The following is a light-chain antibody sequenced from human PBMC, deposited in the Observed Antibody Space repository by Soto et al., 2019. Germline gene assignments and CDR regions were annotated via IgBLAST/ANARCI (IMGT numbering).Light chain of an antibody. CDR1: SSNIGNNA. Sequence: SVLTQPPSVSEAPRQRVTISCSGSSSNIGNNAVNWYQQLPGKAPKLLIYYDDLLPSGVSDRFSGTKSGTSASLAISGLQSEDEADYYCAAWDDSLNAYVFGTGTKLTVL. CDR2: YDD. J-gene: IGLJ1*01. V-gene: IGLV1-36*01. CDR3: AAWDDSLNAYV.